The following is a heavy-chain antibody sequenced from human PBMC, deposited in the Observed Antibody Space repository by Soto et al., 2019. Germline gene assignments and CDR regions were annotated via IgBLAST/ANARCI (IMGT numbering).Heavy chain of an antibody. CDR1: GLTFSNYW. CDR3: ARPARECSSPGCAH. D-gene: IGHD2-2*01. J-gene: IGHJ1*01. Sequence: EVQLVESGGGLVQPGGSLRLSCVVSGLTFSNYWMSWVRQAPGKGLEWVANINQDGSESYYVDSVKGRFTISRDNAKNSLYLQMTSLRAEDTAVYYCARPARECSSPGCAHWGQGTLVTVSS. CDR2: INQDGSES. V-gene: IGHV3-7*01.